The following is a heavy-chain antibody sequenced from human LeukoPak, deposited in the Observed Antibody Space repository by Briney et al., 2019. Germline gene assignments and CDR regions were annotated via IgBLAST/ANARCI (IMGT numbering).Heavy chain of an antibody. Sequence: ASVKVSCKASGYTFTGYYIHWVRQAPGQGLEWMGWIDPKSDVTNYAQKFQGRVAMTRDTSISTAYMELSRLIYDDTAVYYCARALHVLCGGDCYPREYYYYMDVWGKGTTVTVSS. CDR2: IDPKSDVT. J-gene: IGHJ6*03. CDR3: ARALHVLCGGDCYPREYYYYMDV. D-gene: IGHD2-21*02. V-gene: IGHV1-2*02. CDR1: GYTFTGYY.